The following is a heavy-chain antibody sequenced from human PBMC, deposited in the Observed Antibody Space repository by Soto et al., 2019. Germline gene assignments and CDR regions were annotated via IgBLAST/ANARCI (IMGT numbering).Heavy chain of an antibody. CDR3: ARQSGYSYGEFFDY. CDR1: GGSISSSSYY. V-gene: IGHV4-39*01. J-gene: IGHJ4*02. D-gene: IGHD5-18*01. Sequence: SETLSLTCTVSGGSISSSSYYWGWIRQPPGKGLEWIGTFYYSGSTYYNPSLKSRVTISVDTSKNQFSLKLSSVTAADTAVYSCARQSGYSYGEFFDYWGQGTRVTVS. CDR2: FYYSGST.